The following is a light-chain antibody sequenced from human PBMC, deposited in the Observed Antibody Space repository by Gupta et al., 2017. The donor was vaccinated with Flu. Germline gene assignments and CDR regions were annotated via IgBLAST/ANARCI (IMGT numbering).Light chain of an antibody. J-gene: IGLJ1*01. CDR2: HNH. Sequence: SGSKLGEKFTFWYQHKPGQSPILVIFHNHRRPSGIPERFSGSSSGNTATLTISGSQPVDEADYYCQAGGDNNNYVFGTGTKLTVL. CDR3: QAGGDNNNYV. CDR1: KLGEKF. V-gene: IGLV3-1*01.